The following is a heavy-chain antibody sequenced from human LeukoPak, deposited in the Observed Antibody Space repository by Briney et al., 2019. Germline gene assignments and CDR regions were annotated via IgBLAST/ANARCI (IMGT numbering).Heavy chain of an antibody. D-gene: IGHD3-10*01. CDR1: GFTFSSYS. CDR3: TRSLNYFTSGTSRRDFDS. Sequence: PGGSLRLSCAASGFTFSSYSMNWVRQAPGKGLEWVSYISSSSSTIYYADSVKGRFTISRDNSKNTLFLQMNNLRAEDTALYYCTRSLNYFTSGTSRRDFDSWGQGTLVTVSS. J-gene: IGHJ4*02. CDR2: ISSSSSTI. V-gene: IGHV3-48*01.